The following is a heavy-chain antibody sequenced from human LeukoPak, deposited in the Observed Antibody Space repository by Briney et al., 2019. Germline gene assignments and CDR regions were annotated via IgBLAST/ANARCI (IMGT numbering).Heavy chain of an antibody. Sequence: GGSLKLSCAASGFIFSSYWMSWVRQAPGKGLEWVANIKQDGSEKYYVDSVKGRFTISRDNAKNSLYLQMNSLKTEDTAVYYCTRPDPLNSSPDYWGQEPWSPSPQ. CDR3: TRPDPLNSSPDY. D-gene: IGHD6-19*01. CDR1: GFIFSSYW. V-gene: IGHV3-7*03. CDR2: IKQDGSEK. J-gene: IGHJ4*01.